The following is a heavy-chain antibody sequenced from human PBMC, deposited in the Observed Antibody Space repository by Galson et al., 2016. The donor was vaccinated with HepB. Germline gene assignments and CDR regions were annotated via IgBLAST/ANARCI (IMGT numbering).Heavy chain of an antibody. D-gene: IGHD3-3*01. J-gene: IGHJ4*02. V-gene: IGHV1-3*01. CDR1: GYTFTTYA. CDR2: INAGNGNT. CDR3: ARAGTLRRGYWYYFDY. Sequence: SVKVSCKASGYTFTTYAMHWVRQVPGQRLEWMGLINAGNGNTKNSQKFQGRVTITRDTSASTAYMELSSLRSEDTAVYYCARAGTLRRGYWYYFDYWGQGTLVTVSS.